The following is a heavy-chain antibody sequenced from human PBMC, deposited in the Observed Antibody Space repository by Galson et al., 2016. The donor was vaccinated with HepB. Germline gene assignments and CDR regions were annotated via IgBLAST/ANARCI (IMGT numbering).Heavy chain of an antibody. CDR2: ISPGGDTT. CDR1: GFTIRDYY. V-gene: IGHV3-11*01. D-gene: IGHD3-16*02. J-gene: IGHJ4*02. CDR3: ARDSFPWD. Sequence: SLRLSCAASGFTIRDYYMSWMRQAPGKGLEWISYISPGGDTTYYTDSVKGRFTIARDNAKNSLYLQMNNLRADDTAVYYCARDSFPWDWGQGTLVSVSS.